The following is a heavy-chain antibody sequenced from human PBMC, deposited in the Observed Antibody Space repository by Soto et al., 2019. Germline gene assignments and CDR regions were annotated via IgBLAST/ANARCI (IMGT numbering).Heavy chain of an antibody. J-gene: IGHJ6*02. CDR1: FFTSSG. V-gene: IGHV1-18*04. CDR3: ARAGDISGWYSYYGMDV. CDR2: VSTHNGNT. Sequence: SVQVSCKASFFTSSGVSWVRQAPGQGLEWEGWVSTHNGNTIYAQQFQGRVTMTIDTSTTTVYMQLERLISDDTAVYFCARAGDISGWYSYYGMDVWGQGTTVTV. D-gene: IGHD6-19*01.